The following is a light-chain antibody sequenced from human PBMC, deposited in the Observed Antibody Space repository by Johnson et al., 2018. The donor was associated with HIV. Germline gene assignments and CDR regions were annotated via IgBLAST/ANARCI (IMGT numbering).Light chain of an antibody. CDR2: ENN. V-gene: IGLV1-51*02. CDR1: SPNIGNNY. Sequence: QSVLTQSPSVSAAPGQKVTISCSGSSPNIGNNYVSWYQQLPGTAPKLLIYENNKRPSGIPDRFSGSKSGTSATLGITGLQTGDEADYYCGTWDSSLSAGVFGTGTKVTVL. CDR3: GTWDSSLSAGV. J-gene: IGLJ1*01.